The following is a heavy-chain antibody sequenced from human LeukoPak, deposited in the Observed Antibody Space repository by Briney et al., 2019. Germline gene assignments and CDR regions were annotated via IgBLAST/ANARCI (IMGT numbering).Heavy chain of an antibody. D-gene: IGHD3-9*01. CDR2: IYYSGST. V-gene: IGHV4-31*03. Sequence: SETLSLTCTVSGGSISSGGYYWSWIRQHPGKGLEWIGYIYYSGSTYYNPSLKSRVTISVDTSKNQFSLKLSSVTAADTAVYYCARGDNWPGYFLFDYWGQGTLVTVSS. CDR1: GGSISSGGYY. CDR3: ARGDNWPGYFLFDY. J-gene: IGHJ4*02.